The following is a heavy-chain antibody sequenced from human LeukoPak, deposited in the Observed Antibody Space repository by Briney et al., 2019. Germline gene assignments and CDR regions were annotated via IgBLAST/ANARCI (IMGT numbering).Heavy chain of an antibody. Sequence: ASVKVSCKASGYTFTSYGISCVRQAPGQGLEWMGWISAYNGNTNYAQKLQGRVTMTTDTSTSTAYMELRSLRSDDTAVYYCARDRRNYGSGSYLSFDPLGQGTLVTVSS. CDR1: GYTFTSYG. D-gene: IGHD3-10*01. CDR3: ARDRRNYGSGSYLSFDP. CDR2: ISAYNGNT. V-gene: IGHV1-18*01. J-gene: IGHJ5*02.